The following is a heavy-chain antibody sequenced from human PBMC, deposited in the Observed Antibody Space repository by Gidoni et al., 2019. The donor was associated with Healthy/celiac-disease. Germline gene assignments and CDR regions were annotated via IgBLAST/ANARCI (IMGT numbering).Heavy chain of an antibody. D-gene: IGHD4-17*01. Sequence: EVQLVESGGGLVKPGGSLRLSCAASGFTFSNACRNWVRQAPGKGLGGVGRIKSKTDGGTTDYAAPVKGRFTISRDDSKNTLYLQMNSLKTEDTAVYYCTTEADYGDKRYFDYWGQGTLVTVSS. CDR1: GFTFSNAC. CDR2: IKSKTDGGTT. J-gene: IGHJ4*02. V-gene: IGHV3-15*07. CDR3: TTEADYGDKRYFDY.